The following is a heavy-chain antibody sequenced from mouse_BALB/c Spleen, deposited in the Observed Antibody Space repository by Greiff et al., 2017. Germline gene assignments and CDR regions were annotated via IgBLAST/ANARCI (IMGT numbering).Heavy chain of an antibody. J-gene: IGHJ1*01. CDR3: AREGYYYGSSYGYFDV. CDR1: GYSITSGYS. Sequence: EVQLVESGPDLVKPSQSLSLTCTVTGYSITSGYSWHWIRQFPGNKLEWMGYIHYSGSTNYNPSLKSRISITRDTSKNQFFLQLNSVTTEDTATYYCAREGYYYGSSYGYFDVWGAGTTVTVSS. D-gene: IGHD1-1*01. V-gene: IGHV3-1*02. CDR2: IHYSGST.